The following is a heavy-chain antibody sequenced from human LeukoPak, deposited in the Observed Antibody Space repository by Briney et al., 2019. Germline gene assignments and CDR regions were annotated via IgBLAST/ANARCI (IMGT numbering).Heavy chain of an antibody. CDR2: VYQSGSI. J-gene: IGHJ4*02. Sequence: PSETLSLTCTVSGYSISSAYFWGWIRQPPGKGLEWIGTVYQSGSIYYNPSLKSRVTISVDTAKNQFSLKLSSVTAADTAVYYCASSLWFGDSTDYWGQGTLVTVSS. V-gene: IGHV4-38-2*02. CDR3: ASSLWFGDSTDY. D-gene: IGHD3-10*01. CDR1: GYSISSAYF.